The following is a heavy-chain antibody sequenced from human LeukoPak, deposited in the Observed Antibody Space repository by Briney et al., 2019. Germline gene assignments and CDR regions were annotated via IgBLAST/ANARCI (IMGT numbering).Heavy chain of an antibody. CDR3: ARDNNLQHFDWLFNSYAFDI. J-gene: IGHJ3*02. CDR2: INHSGST. CDR1: GGSFSGYY. Sequence: SETLSLTCAVYGGSFSGYYWSWIRQPPGKGLEWIGEINHSGSTNYNPSLKSRVTISVDTSKNQFSLKLSSVTAADTAVYYCARDNNLQHFDWLFNSYAFDIWGQGTMVTVSS. V-gene: IGHV4-34*01. D-gene: IGHD3-9*01.